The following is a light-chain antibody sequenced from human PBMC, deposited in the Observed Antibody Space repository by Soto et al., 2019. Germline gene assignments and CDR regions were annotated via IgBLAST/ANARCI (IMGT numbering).Light chain of an antibody. J-gene: IGKJ1*01. CDR3: QQSYSSPQT. Sequence: DIQMTQSPSSLSASVGDRVSITCRAGQSINRFLNWYQQKPGKPPKLLIYAASSLLSGVPSRFSGSGSGTDFTLTISSLLPEDFATYYCQQSYSSPQTFGQGTRVEIK. CDR2: AAS. V-gene: IGKV1-39*01. CDR1: QSINRF.